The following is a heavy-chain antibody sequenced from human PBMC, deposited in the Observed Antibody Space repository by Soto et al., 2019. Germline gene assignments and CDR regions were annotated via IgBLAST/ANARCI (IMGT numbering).Heavy chain of an antibody. V-gene: IGHV4-39*01. CDR2: IYYSGST. Sequence: QLQLQESGPGLVKPSETLSLTCTVSGGSISSSSYYWGWIRQPPGKGLEWIGSIYYSGSTYYNPSLKSRVTISVDTSKNQFSLKLSSVTAADTAVYYCARGTYYYGSGSYFLLRPLAGAPNWFDPWGQGTLVTVSS. CDR3: ARGTYYYGSGSYFLLRPLAGAPNWFDP. CDR1: GGSISSSSYY. J-gene: IGHJ5*02. D-gene: IGHD3-10*01.